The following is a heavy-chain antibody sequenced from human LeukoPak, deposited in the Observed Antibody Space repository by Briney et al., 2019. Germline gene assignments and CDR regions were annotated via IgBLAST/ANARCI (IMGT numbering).Heavy chain of an antibody. CDR2: IKQDGSEK. V-gene: IGHV3-7*01. CDR3: ARDLVGASGY. J-gene: IGHJ4*02. D-gene: IGHD1-26*01. CDR1: GFTFSSYS. Sequence: GGSLRLSCAASGFTFSSYSMNWVRQAPGKGLEWVANIKQDGSEKYYVDSVKGRFTISRDNAKNSLYLQMNSLRAEDTAVYYCARDLVGASGYWGQGTLVTVSS.